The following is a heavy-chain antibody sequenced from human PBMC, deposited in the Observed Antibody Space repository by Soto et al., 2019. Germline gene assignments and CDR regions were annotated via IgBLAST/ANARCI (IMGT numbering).Heavy chain of an antibody. CDR1: GFPFGTYA. D-gene: IGHD2-15*01. J-gene: IGHJ4*02. V-gene: IGHV3-23*01. CDR3: AIDLGYCRGEACYHPRLDS. CDR2: ISGDGYST. Sequence: GGSLRLSCAASGFPFGTYAMNWVRQAPGKGLEWVSAISGDGYSTYYADSVKGRFTISRDNSKNTVYLQMNSLNVEDRAVYYCAIDLGYCRGEACYHPRLDSWGQGALVTVSS.